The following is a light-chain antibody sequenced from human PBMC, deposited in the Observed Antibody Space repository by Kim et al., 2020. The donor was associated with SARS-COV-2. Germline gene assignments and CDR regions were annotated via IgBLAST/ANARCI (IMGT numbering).Light chain of an antibody. V-gene: IGLV10-54*01. Sequence: QAGLTQPPSVSKGLRQTATLTCTGNSNNIGDRGAAWLQQHQGHPPKLLSYRNNNRPSGISERLSASTSGNTASLTITGLQPEDEADYYCSAWDNSLSVWVFGGGTQLTVL. J-gene: IGLJ3*02. CDR2: RNN. CDR1: SNNIGDRG. CDR3: SAWDNSLSVWV.